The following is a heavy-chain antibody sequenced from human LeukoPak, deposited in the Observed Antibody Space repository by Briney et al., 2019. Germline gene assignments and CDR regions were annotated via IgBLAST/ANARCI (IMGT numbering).Heavy chain of an antibody. V-gene: IGHV3-49*04. J-gene: IGHJ3*02. CDR3: TREDVVAQREEPSRWGFAFDI. Sequence: GRSLRLSCTGSGFTFGDYVVNWVRQAPGKGLEWVGFMKSTGHGGTTDYAASVKGRFTISRDDSKGVAYLQMNSLTTEDAAVYFCTREDVVAQREEPSRWGFAFDIWGQGTVVTVSS. CDR2: MKSTGHGGTT. D-gene: IGHD2-15*01. CDR1: GFTFGDYV.